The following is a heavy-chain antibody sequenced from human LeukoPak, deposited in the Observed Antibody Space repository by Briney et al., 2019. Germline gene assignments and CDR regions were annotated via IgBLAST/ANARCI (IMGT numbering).Heavy chain of an antibody. D-gene: IGHD3-9*01. Sequence: PGGSLRLSCAASGFTFNNVWMNWVRQAPGKGLEWVGRIKSKTDGGTTDYDETVKGRFTISRDDSKNTLFLQMNSLKIEDTAVYYCATDLRNYYYGMDVRGQGTTVTVSS. J-gene: IGHJ6*02. CDR1: GFTFNNVW. CDR3: ATDLRNYYYGMDV. V-gene: IGHV3-15*01. CDR2: IKSKTDGGTT.